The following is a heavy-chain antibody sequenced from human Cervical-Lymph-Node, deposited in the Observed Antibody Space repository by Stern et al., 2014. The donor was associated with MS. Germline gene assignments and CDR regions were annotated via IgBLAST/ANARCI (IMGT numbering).Heavy chain of an antibody. Sequence: QVQLVESGGGVVQPGRSLRLSCAASGFIFSSYAMHWVRQAPGKGLDWVAFLSNEGSKQFYADSVKGRFTIPRDNSNNPLYLQMNSLRPEDTAVYYCARDTCRGGGCYFRYWGQGILITVSS. V-gene: IGHV3-30-3*01. J-gene: IGHJ4*02. CDR1: GFIFSSYA. D-gene: IGHD2-15*01. CDR3: ARDTCRGGGCYFRY. CDR2: LSNEGSKQ.